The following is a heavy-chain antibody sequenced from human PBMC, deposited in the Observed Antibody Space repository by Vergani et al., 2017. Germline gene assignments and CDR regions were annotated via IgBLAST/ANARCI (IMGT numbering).Heavy chain of an antibody. J-gene: IGHJ6*03. CDR1: GGTFSSYA. CDR2: IIPIFGTE. Sequence: QVQLVQSGAEVKKPGASVKVSCKASGGTFSSYAISWVRQAPGQGLEWMGGIIPIFGTENYAQKFQGRVTIPADESPSTACMELSSLRSEETAVSYCAIDSSSWLGYYYMDVWGKGTTVTVSS. V-gene: IGHV1-69*01. D-gene: IGHD6-13*01. CDR3: AIDSSSWLGYYYMDV.